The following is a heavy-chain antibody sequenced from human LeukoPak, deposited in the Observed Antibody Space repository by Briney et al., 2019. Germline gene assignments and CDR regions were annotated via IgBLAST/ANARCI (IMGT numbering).Heavy chain of an antibody. CDR1: GFTFSVYG. CDR2: ISYDGSNK. Sequence: GGSLRLSCAASGFTFSVYGIHWVRQAPGKGLEWVAVISYDGSNKYYADSVKGRFTISRDNSKNTLYLQMNSLRAEDTAVYYCARARGYSYGYPTDYWGQGTLVTVSS. J-gene: IGHJ4*02. D-gene: IGHD5-18*01. V-gene: IGHV3-30*03. CDR3: ARARGYSYGYPTDY.